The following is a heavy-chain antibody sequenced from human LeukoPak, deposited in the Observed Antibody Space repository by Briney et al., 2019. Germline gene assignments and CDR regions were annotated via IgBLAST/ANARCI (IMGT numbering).Heavy chain of an antibody. CDR2: ISSSSSYT. Sequence: GGSLRLSCAASGFTFSDYYMSWIRQAPGKGLEWVSYISSSSSYTNYADSVKGRFTISRDNAKNSLYLQMNSLRAEDTAVYYCASLYGSGSYSVYWGQGTLVTVSS. D-gene: IGHD3-10*01. J-gene: IGHJ4*02. V-gene: IGHV3-11*06. CDR3: ASLYGSGSYSVY. CDR1: GFTFSDYY.